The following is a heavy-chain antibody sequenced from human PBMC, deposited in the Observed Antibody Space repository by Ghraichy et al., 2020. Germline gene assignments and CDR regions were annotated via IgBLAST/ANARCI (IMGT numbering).Heavy chain of an antibody. Sequence: SETLSLTCTVSGGSIGSYYWSWIRQPPGKGLEWIDYIYYSGSTNYNPSLKSRLTMSADTSKNQFSLKLSSVTAADTAVYYCARDAPARNNNYLDCWGQGALVTVSP. CDR2: IYYSGST. J-gene: IGHJ4*02. CDR1: GGSIGSYY. D-gene: IGHD1-14*01. V-gene: IGHV4-59*01. CDR3: ARDAPARNNNYLDC.